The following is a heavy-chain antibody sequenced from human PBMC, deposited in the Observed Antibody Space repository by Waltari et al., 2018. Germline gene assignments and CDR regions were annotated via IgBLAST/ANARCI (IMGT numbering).Heavy chain of an antibody. CDR3: ATYGQSPRNDQ. D-gene: IGHD2-2*01. CDR1: GFAFDNFY. J-gene: IGHJ1*01. V-gene: IGHV3-23*01. CDR2: ISDSGATT. Sequence: EVQLLESGGGLEQPGGSLRLSCAASGFAFDNFYMTWVRQAPGRGREWVSAISDSGATTDYADSVKGRFTISRDNYKKMLYLQMSSLRVDDTAVYYCATYGQSPRNDQWGQGTQLTVSS.